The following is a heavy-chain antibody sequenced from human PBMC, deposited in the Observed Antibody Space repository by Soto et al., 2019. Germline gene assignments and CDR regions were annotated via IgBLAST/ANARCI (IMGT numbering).Heavy chain of an antibody. CDR2: ISTYSGDT. CDR1: GYTFFTYD. CDR3: ARHHGPSTSENWFDP. Sequence: ASVKVSCKASGYTFFTYDISWVRQAPGQGLEWMGWISTYSGDTKYAQKFQGRVTMTTDTSTTTAYLELRSLRSDDTAVYYCARHHGPSTSENWFDPWGQGTLVTVYS. D-gene: IGHD4-17*01. V-gene: IGHV1-18*01. J-gene: IGHJ5*02.